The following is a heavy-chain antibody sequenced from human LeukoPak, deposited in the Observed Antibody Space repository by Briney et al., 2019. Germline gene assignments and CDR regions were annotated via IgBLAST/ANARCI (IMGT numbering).Heavy chain of an antibody. CDR3: ATHVYGEYAPGDY. CDR1: GGSISSSSHY. CDR2: MRYSGST. D-gene: IGHD4-17*01. V-gene: IGHV4-39*01. Sequence: SETLSLTCTVSGGSISSSSHYWGWLRQPPGRGMEWIGSMRYSGSTYYNLSLKSRVTISVDTSKSQVSLKRSSVTAADVAVYFRATHVYGEYAPGDYWGQGLLVTVSS. J-gene: IGHJ4*02.